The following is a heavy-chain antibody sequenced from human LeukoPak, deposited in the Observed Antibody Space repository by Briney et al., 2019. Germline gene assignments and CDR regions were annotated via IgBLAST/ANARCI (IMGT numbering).Heavy chain of an antibody. D-gene: IGHD2-15*01. J-gene: IGHJ4*02. CDR1: GYTFTSYY. Sequence: GASVKVSCKASGYTFTSYYMHWVRQAPGQGLEWMGWINLKSGNTGHAQKFQGRVTITRDTSISTVYLELSSLRSEDTALYFCTRVDGSPDYWGQGTLVTVSS. CDR2: INLKSGNT. V-gene: IGHV1-8*03. CDR3: TRVDGSPDY.